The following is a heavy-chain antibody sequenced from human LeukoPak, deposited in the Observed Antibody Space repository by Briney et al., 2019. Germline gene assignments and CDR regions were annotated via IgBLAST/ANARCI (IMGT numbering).Heavy chain of an antibody. J-gene: IGHJ5*02. CDR1: GVSISDSNYHWYY. D-gene: IGHD3-10*02. Sequence: SETLSLTCSVSGVSISDSNYHWYYWGWIRQPPGKGLEWIGSISYDGTTHYSPSLQSRVSISVDTSKNQFSLKLNSLTAADTAXXYCARQYVPIRSKNNWFGPWGQGTLVSVSS. CDR2: ISYDGTT. V-gene: IGHV4-39*01. CDR3: ARQYVPIRSKNNWFGP.